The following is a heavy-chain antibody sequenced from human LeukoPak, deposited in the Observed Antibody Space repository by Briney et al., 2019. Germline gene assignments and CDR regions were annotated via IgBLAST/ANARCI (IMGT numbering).Heavy chain of an antibody. D-gene: IGHD6-13*01. V-gene: IGHV3-20*01. J-gene: IGHJ4*02. CDR2: IKWDGGST. Sequence: GGSLRLSCAASGFTFDDHGMSWVRQVPGKGLEWVSGIKWDGGSTGYADSVKGRFTISRDNAKNSLYLQMNSLRVEDTAVYHCARGAGSSWYFYSDYWGQGTLVTVSS. CDR3: ARGAGSSWYFYSDY. CDR1: GFTFDDHG.